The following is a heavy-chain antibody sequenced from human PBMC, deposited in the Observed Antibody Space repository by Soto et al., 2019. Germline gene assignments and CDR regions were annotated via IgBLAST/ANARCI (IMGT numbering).Heavy chain of an antibody. V-gene: IGHV3-21*01. Sequence: EVQLVESGGGLVKPGGSLRLSCAASGFTFNRYRMNWVRQAPGQGLEWVSSISRDSSFIYYAESVKGRFTISRDNAKNSLYLQMNSLRAEDTAVYYCARDEGSGWYFFHDYWGQGTLVTVSS. D-gene: IGHD6-19*01. J-gene: IGHJ4*02. CDR2: ISRDSSFI. CDR3: ARDEGSGWYFFHDY. CDR1: GFTFNRYR.